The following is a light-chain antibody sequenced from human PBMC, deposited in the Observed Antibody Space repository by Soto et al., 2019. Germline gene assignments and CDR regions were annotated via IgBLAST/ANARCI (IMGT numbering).Light chain of an antibody. CDR2: ANS. CDR3: QSYDTKMRTYV. Sequence: QLVLTQPPSVSGAPGQMVTISCTGNTSHIGAYFDVHWYQQLPGTAPKLLIYANSNRPSGVPDRFSASTSGTSASLAITGLQAEDEADYYCQSYDTKMRTYVFGGGTKLTVL. J-gene: IGLJ1*01. V-gene: IGLV1-40*01. CDR1: TSHIGAYFD.